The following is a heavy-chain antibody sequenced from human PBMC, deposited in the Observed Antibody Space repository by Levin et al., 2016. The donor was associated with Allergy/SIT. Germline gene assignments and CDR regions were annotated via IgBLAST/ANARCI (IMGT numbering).Heavy chain of an antibody. Sequence: KVSCKGSGYTFTSNWISWVRQMPGKGLEWMGRIDPSDSYTNYNPSFQGHVTISADRSISTAYLQWSSLKASDTAIYYCARAAFCSGDGCYSDYFDFWGRGTLVTVSS. J-gene: IGHJ4*02. D-gene: IGHD2-15*01. V-gene: IGHV5-10-1*01. CDR3: ARAAFCSGDGCYSDYFDF. CDR2: IDPSDSYT. CDR1: GYTFTSNW.